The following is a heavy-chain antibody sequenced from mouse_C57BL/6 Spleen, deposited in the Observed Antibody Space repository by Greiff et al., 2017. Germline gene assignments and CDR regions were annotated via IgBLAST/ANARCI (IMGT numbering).Heavy chain of an antibody. CDR1: GYTFTSYW. J-gene: IGHJ3*01. Sequence: VKLMESGAELVKPGASVKLSCKASGYTFTSYWMQWVKQRPGQGLEWIGEIDPSDSYTNYTQKFKGKATLTVDTSSSTAYMQLSSLTSEDSAVYCCARKWSAWFAYWGQGTLVTVSA. CDR3: ARKWSAWFAY. V-gene: IGHV1-50*01. D-gene: IGHD1-3*01. CDR2: IDPSDSYT.